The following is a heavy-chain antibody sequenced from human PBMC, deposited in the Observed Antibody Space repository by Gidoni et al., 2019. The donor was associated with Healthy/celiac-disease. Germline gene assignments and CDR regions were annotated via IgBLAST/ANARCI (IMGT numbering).Heavy chain of an antibody. D-gene: IGHD6-13*01. CDR1: GGSISSGGYY. CDR3: ARDRSSPGIAAAGTKVGGYYGMDV. Sequence: VQLQESGPGLVKPSQTLSLTCTVSGGSISSGGYYWSWIRQHPGKGLEWIGYIYYSGSTYYNPSLKSRVTISVDTSKNKFSLKLSSVTAADTAVYYCARDRSSPGIAAAGTKVGGYYGMDVWGQGTTVTVSS. V-gene: IGHV4-31*03. J-gene: IGHJ6*02. CDR2: IYYSGST.